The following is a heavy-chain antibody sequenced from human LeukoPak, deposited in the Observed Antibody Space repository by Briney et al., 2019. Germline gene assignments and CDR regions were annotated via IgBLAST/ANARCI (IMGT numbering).Heavy chain of an antibody. CDR2: IYPGDSDI. Sequence: KCGESLKISCKGSGYIFTNYWIGWVRQMPGKGLEWMGIIYPGDSDIRYSPSFQGQVTIPADKSISTAYLQWSSLKASDTAMYYCARRGNRDSYNLTWGQGTLVTVSS. CDR3: ARRGNRDSYNLT. V-gene: IGHV5-51*01. J-gene: IGHJ4*02. CDR1: GYIFTNYW. D-gene: IGHD5-24*01.